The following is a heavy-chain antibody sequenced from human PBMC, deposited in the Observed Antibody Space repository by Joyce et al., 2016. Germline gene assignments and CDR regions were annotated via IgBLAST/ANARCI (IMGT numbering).Heavy chain of an antibody. J-gene: IGHJ4*02. V-gene: IGHV3-30*18. CDR3: AKILTATYSSGWFLDY. CDR1: GLTLSYYG. D-gene: IGHD6-25*01. CDR2: RSYDGIYK. Sequence: QVQLVESGGGVVQPGRSLRLSCAASGLTLSYYGVHWVRQAPGKGLEWVAVRSYDGIYKYYADSVKGRFTISRDNSKNTVLLEMNILRTEDTAVYYCAKILTATYSSGWFLDYWGQGTLVTVSS.